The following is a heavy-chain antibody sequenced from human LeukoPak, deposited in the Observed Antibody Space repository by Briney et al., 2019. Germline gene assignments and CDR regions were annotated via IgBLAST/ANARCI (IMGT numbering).Heavy chain of an antibody. J-gene: IGHJ3*02. D-gene: IGHD4-17*01. CDR1: GGSISSSSYY. Sequence: PSETLSLTCTVSGGSISSSSYYWGWIRQPPGKGLEWIGSIYYSGSTYYNPSLKSRVTISIDTSKNQFSLRLSSVTAADTAVYYCARDLVTVTKGFDIWGQGTMVSVSS. CDR2: IYYSGST. CDR3: ARDLVTVTKGFDI. V-gene: IGHV4-39*07.